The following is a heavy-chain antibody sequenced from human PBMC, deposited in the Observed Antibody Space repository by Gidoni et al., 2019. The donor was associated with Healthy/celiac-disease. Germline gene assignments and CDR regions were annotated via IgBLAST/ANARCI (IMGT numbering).Heavy chain of an antibody. Sequence: EVQLVESGGGLVKPGGSLRLSCAASGFTFSNAWMSWVRQAPGKGLEWVGRIKSKTDGGTTDYAAPVKGRFTISRDDSKNTLYLQMNSLKTEDTAVYYCSASDYDMVDFDYWGQGTLVTVSS. CDR3: SASDYDMVDFDY. V-gene: IGHV3-15*01. CDR1: GFTFSNAW. D-gene: IGHD3-9*01. J-gene: IGHJ4*02. CDR2: IKSKTDGGTT.